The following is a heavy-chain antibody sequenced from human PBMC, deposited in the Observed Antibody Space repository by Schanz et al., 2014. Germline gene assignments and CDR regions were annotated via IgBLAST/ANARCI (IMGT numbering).Heavy chain of an antibody. CDR3: AKGMGYCSGGTCYDCYYYGLDV. J-gene: IGHJ6*02. CDR2: IKQDGSEK. D-gene: IGHD2-15*01. CDR1: GFTFSKYW. V-gene: IGHV3-7*05. Sequence: EVQLVESGGGLVQPGGSLRLSCGGSGFTFSKYWMSWVRQAPGKGLEWVANIKQDGSEKYYVDAVKGRFTISRDNAKNSMYLQMNSLSADDTAVFYCAKGMGYCSGGTCYDCYYYGLDVWGQGTTVTGSS.